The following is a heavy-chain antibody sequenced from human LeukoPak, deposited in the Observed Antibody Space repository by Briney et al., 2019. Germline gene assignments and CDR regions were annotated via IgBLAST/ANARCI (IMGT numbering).Heavy chain of an antibody. CDR2: IYYSGST. J-gene: IGHJ6*02. Sequence: KSSETLSLTCTVSGGSISSGGYYWSWIRQHPGKGLEWIGYIYYSGSTYYNPSLKSRVTISVDTSKNQFSLKLSSATAADTAVYYCARDFKRFTYGVDVWGQGTTVTVSS. CDR1: GGSISSGGYY. D-gene: IGHD3-3*01. CDR3: ARDFKRFTYGVDV. V-gene: IGHV4-31*03.